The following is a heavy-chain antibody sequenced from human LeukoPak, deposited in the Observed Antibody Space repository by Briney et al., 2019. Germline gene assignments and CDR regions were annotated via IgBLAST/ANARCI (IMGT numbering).Heavy chain of an antibody. Sequence: GASVTVSCTASGYTFTGYYMHWVRQAPGQGLEWMGRINPNSGGTNYAQKFQGRVTMTRDTSISTAYMELSRLRSDATAVYYCARDKKGPSRKLEGKSPVSYYYGMDVWGQGTTVTVSS. V-gene: IGHV1-2*06. CDR3: ARDKKGPSRKLEGKSPVSYYYGMDV. J-gene: IGHJ6*02. CDR1: GYTFTGYY. CDR2: INPNSGGT. D-gene: IGHD2-8*01.